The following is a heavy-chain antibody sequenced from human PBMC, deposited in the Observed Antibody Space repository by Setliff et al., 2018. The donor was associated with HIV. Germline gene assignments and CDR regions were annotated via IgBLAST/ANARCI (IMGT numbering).Heavy chain of an antibody. Sequence: GESLTISCVASGFSFDNYALSWVRQAPGKGLEWVSTISGRSGTANYADSVKGRFSISRDNSKSTIYLQMNSLRANDTAIYYCAKLPAIIWASYNWFDPWGQGILVTVSS. V-gene: IGHV3-23*01. CDR2: ISGRSGTA. D-gene: IGHD5-18*01. CDR1: GFSFDNYA. CDR3: AKLPAIIWASYNWFDP. J-gene: IGHJ5*02.